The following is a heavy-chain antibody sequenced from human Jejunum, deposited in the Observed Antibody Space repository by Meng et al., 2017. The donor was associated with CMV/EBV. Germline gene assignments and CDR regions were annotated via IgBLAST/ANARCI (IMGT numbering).Heavy chain of an antibody. CDR1: GFTLSSYE. Sequence: LSCEASGFTLSSYEMSGVRQAPGKGREWVASIRQDGSEKYYVDFVKGRFTISRDNAKNSLYLQMNSLRVEDTAMYYCAEGIASRLRGQGTMVTVSS. D-gene: IGHD6-6*01. J-gene: IGHJ4*02. CDR3: AEGIASRL. V-gene: IGHV3-7*01. CDR2: IRQDGSEK.